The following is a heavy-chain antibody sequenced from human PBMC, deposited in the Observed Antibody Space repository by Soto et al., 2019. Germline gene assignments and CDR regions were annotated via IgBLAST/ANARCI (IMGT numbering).Heavy chain of an antibody. CDR3: ARDEVGYSSGWRTHYYYGMDV. V-gene: IGHV3-33*01. CDR1: GFTFSSYG. J-gene: IGHJ6*02. D-gene: IGHD6-19*01. Sequence: GGSLRLSCAASGFTFSSYGMHWVRQAPGKGLEWVAVIWYDGSNKYYADSVKGRFTISRDNSKNTLYLQMNSLRAEDTAVYYCARDEVGYSSGWRTHYYYGMDVWGQGTTVTVSS. CDR2: IWYDGSNK.